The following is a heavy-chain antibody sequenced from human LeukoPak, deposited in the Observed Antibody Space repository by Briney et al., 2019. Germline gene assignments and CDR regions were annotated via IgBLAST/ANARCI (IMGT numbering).Heavy chain of an antibody. Sequence: ASVKVSCKASGYTFTGYYMHWVRQAPGQGLEWMGWINPNSGGTNYAQKFQGWVTMTRDTSISTAYMELSRLRSDDTAVYYCARDANGIAAAGPWGGMDVWGQGTTVTVSS. D-gene: IGHD6-13*01. J-gene: IGHJ6*02. CDR3: ARDANGIAAAGPWGGMDV. CDR1: GYTFTGYY. CDR2: INPNSGGT. V-gene: IGHV1-2*04.